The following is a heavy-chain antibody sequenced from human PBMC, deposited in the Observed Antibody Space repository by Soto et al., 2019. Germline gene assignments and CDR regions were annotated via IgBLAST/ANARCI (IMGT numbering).Heavy chain of an antibody. Sequence: QVQLQESGPGLVKPSQTLSLTCTVSGGSISSGDYYWSWIRQPPGKGLEWIGYIYYSGSTYYNPYLERRANISVDTSNNRYSLKLSSVTAADTAVYYCASRGTTTDCSGGSCYARGFDSWGQGTLVTVSS. CDR3: ASRGTTTDCSGGSCYARGFDS. V-gene: IGHV4-30-4*01. CDR1: GGSISSGDYY. J-gene: IGHJ4*02. D-gene: IGHD2-15*01. CDR2: IYYSGST.